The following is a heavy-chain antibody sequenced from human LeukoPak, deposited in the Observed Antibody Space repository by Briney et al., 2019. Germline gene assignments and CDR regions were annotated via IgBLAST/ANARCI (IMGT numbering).Heavy chain of an antibody. CDR3: ARDAKYCSSTSCRKIFDY. V-gene: IGHV4-34*01. D-gene: IGHD2-2*01. CDR1: GGSFSGYY. Sequence: PSETLSLTCAVYGGSFSGYYWSWIRQPPGKGLEWIGEINHSGSTNYNPSLKSRVTISVDTSKNQFSLKLSSVTAADTAVYYCARDAKYCSSTSCRKIFDYWGQGTLVTVSS. J-gene: IGHJ4*02. CDR2: INHSGST.